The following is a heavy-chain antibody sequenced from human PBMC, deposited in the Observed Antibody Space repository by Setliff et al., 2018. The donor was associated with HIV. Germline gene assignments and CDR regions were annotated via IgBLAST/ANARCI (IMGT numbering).Heavy chain of an antibody. J-gene: IGHJ3*02. CDR2: ISSSSDSPT. Sequence: GGSLRLSCAASGFRFSVYYMNWIRQAPGKGLEWLSYISSSSDSPTKYADSVQGRFTISRDNAKNSLYLQMNSLRVEDTAVYYCVGSPAEAASAAWDEAFDIWGQGTLVTVSS. CDR3: VGSPAEAASAAWDEAFDI. CDR1: GFRFSVYY. V-gene: IGHV3-11*06. D-gene: IGHD1-26*01.